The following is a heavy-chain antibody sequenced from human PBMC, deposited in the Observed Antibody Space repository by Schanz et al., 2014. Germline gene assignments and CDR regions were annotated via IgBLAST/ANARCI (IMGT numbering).Heavy chain of an antibody. D-gene: IGHD5-12*01. Sequence: EAQLLESGGGLVEPGGSLRLSCAASGFSFSSYAMGWVRQARGKGLEWVSAMNESHSTIYYADSVRGRFTISRDNAEITLFLQMNSLRAEDTAVYYCARKVVATIGGYYDNWGQGTLLTVSS. V-gene: IGHV3-23*01. J-gene: IGHJ4*02. CDR1: GFSFSSYA. CDR2: MNESHSTI. CDR3: ARKVVATIGGYYDN.